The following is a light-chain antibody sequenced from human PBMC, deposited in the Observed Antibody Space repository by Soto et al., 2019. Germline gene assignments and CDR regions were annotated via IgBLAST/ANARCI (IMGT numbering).Light chain of an antibody. Sequence: DIQMTQSPSTLSASVGDRFIITCRASQSISNWLAWYQQRPGKAPNLLIYDASSLESGVPSRFSGSGSGTEFSLTISSLQPDDFATYYCQQYKNYPWTFGQGTKVDI. CDR1: QSISNW. V-gene: IGKV1-5*01. CDR2: DAS. J-gene: IGKJ1*01. CDR3: QQYKNYPWT.